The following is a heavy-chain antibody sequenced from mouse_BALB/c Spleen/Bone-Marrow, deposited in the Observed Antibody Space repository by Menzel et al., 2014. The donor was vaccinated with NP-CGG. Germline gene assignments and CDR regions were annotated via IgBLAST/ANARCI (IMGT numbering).Heavy chain of an antibody. CDR1: GYAFSSYW. V-gene: IGHV1-80*01. CDR2: IYPGDGDT. D-gene: IGHD2-14*01. J-gene: IGHJ4*01. CDR3: ARWYRDPHFAMDY. Sequence: VKLQESGAELVRPGSSVKISCEASGYAFSSYWMNWVKQRPGQGLEWIGQIYPGDGDTNYNGNFKDKATLTVDRSSSTAFMQLSSLTSEDSAVYFCARWYRDPHFAMDYWGPGTSVTVSS.